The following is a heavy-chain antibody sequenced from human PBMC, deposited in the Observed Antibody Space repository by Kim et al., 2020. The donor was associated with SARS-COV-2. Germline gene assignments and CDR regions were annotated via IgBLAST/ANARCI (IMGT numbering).Heavy chain of an antibody. J-gene: IGHJ5*02. D-gene: IGHD3-3*01. CDR1: GYTFTSYA. Sequence: ASVKVSCKASGYTFTSYAMNWVRQAPGQGLEWMGWINTNTGNPTYAQGFTGRFVFSLDTSVSTAYLQISSLKAEDTAVYYCARVPREGYPITIFGVVIIGWFDPWGQGTLVTVSS. CDR3: ARVPREGYPITIFGVVIIGWFDP. CDR2: INTNTGNP. V-gene: IGHV7-4-1*02.